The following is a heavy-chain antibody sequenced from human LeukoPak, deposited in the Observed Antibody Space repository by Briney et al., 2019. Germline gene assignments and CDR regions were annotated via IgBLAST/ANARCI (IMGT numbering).Heavy chain of an antibody. V-gene: IGHV3-66*01. J-gene: IGHJ3*01. CDR1: GFTVSSNY. CDR2: FYPGGTT. CDR3: ARDALVPDGFDL. Sequence: GGSLRLSCAASGFTVSSNYMIWVRQPPGMGLEWVSVFYPGGTTYYADSVKGRFSISRDNSKNIVSLQMNSLRAEDTAVYYCARDALVPDGFDLWGQGTMVTVSS. D-gene: IGHD6-13*01.